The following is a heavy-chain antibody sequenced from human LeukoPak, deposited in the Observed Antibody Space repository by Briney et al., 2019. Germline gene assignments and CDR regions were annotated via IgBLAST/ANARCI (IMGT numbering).Heavy chain of an antibody. Sequence: ASVKVSCKASGGTFSSYAISWVRQAPGQGLEWMGRIIPILGIANYAQKFQGRVTITADKSTSTAYMELSSLRSEDTAVYYCVRPKVGELPFDYWGQGTLVTVSS. CDR2: IIPILGIA. J-gene: IGHJ4*02. CDR3: VRPKVGELPFDY. D-gene: IGHD3-10*01. CDR1: GGTFSSYA. V-gene: IGHV1-69*04.